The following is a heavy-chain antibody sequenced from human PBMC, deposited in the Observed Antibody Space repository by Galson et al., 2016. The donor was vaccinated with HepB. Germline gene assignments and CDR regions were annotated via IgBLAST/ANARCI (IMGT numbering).Heavy chain of an antibody. CDR1: GFTFSIYT. CDR2: ISSAGGYL. Sequence: SLRLSCAASGFTFSIYTMNWVRQAPGKGLEWVSSISSAGGYLYYADSVEGRFTISRGNAKKSLYLQMNSLRVEDTAVYYCARANMAAAGVDFDFWGQGTLVTVSS. CDR3: ARANMAAAGVDFDF. V-gene: IGHV3-21*01. D-gene: IGHD6-13*01. J-gene: IGHJ4*02.